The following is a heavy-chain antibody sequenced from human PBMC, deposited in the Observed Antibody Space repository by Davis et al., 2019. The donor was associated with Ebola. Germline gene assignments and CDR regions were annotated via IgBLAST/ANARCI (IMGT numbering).Heavy chain of an antibody. CDR3: ATGGAVAAIDY. V-gene: IGHV3-49*04. D-gene: IGHD6-19*01. J-gene: IGHJ4*02. CDR1: GFNFGDYA. Sequence: GESLKISCTASGFNFGDYALTWVRQTPRKGLEWVGFIRNKAYGGTTEYAASVKGRFTISRDDSGNIAYLQMNSLKIEDTAVYYCATGGAVAAIDYWGQGTLVTVSS. CDR2: IRNKAYGGTT.